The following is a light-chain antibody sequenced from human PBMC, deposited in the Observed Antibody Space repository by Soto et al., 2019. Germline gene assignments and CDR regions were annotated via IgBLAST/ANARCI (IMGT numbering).Light chain of an antibody. CDR1: QSISSW. V-gene: IGKV1-5*01. CDR2: DAS. CDR3: QQYNSYPWP. J-gene: IGKJ1*01. Sequence: DSRVTMSPATLSASVGDRVTITCRASQSISSWLAWYQQKPGKAPKLLIYDASSLESGVPSRFSGSGSGTEFTLTITSLQPDDFATYYCQQYNSYPWPFGHVAKVDIK.